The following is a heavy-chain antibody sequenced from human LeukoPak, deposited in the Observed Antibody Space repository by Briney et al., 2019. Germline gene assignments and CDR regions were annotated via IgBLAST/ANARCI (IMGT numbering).Heavy chain of an antibody. CDR3: ARGQGATVPQVGKNWFDP. J-gene: IGHJ5*02. CDR2: VNESGGT. CDR1: IDSFSNYH. D-gene: IGHD1-26*01. V-gene: IGHV4-34*01. Sequence: PSETLPLTCAVYIDSFSNYHWNWIRQTPAKGMEWIGEVNESGGTNISPSLRSRVILPVDTSKNQFSLKLISVTAADTAIYYCARGQGATVPQVGKNWFDPWGQGTRVTVSS.